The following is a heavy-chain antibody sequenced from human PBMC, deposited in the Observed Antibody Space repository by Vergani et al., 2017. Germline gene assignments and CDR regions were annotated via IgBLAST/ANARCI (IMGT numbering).Heavy chain of an antibody. CDR3: ARSPVRYSSSRDSNWFDP. Sequence: QVQLQESGPGLVKPSETLSLTCTVSGGSLSSYYWSWIRQPPGKGLEWIGYIYYSGSTNYNPSLKSRVTISVDTSKNQFSLKLSSVTAADTAVDYCARSPVRYSSSRDSNWFDPWGQGTLVTVSS. D-gene: IGHD6-13*01. CDR1: GGSLSSYY. CDR2: IYYSGST. J-gene: IGHJ5*02. V-gene: IGHV4-59*01.